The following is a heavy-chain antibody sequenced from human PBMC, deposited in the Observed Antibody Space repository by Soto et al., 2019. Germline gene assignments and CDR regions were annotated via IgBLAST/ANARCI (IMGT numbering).Heavy chain of an antibody. CDR2: IDPSSVYI. J-gene: IGHJ5*01. CDR1: GFNFRTYS. CDR3: ARSLVRGAPDS. Sequence: GGSLRLCYAASGFNFRTYSRRWVRQAPGKGLEWVSSIDPSSVYIFYAASLQGRFTVSRANAQNSFYLQMNSLRAEDTAVYYCARSLVRGAPDSWGQGTLVTVSS. V-gene: IGHV3-21*01. D-gene: IGHD1-26*01.